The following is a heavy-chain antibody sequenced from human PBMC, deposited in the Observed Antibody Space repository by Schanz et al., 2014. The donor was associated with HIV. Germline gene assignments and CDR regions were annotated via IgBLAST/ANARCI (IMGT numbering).Heavy chain of an antibody. D-gene: IGHD6-19*01. V-gene: IGHV1-18*04. CDR2: INAYNGNT. Sequence: QVQLVQSGAEVKKPGASVKVSCKASRYTFTAYYMHWVRQAPGQGLEWMGWINAYNGNTHYAQKLQGRVTMTTDTSTSTAYMELRSLRSDDTAVYYCARTRGIAVAGFDYWGQGTLVTVSS. CDR1: RYTFTAYY. CDR3: ARTRGIAVAGFDY. J-gene: IGHJ4*02.